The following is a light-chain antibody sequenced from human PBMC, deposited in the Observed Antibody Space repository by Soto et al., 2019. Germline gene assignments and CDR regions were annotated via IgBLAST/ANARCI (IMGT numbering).Light chain of an antibody. Sequence: EIVLTQSPGTLSFSPGERATLSCRASQSVSSSYLAWYQQKPGQAPRLLIYGASTRATGIPARFSGSGSGTEFTLTISSLQPEDFATYYCQQVNVYPSTFGGGTKVDI. V-gene: IGKV3D-7*01. CDR2: GAS. CDR3: QQVNVYPST. CDR1: QSVSSSY. J-gene: IGKJ4*01.